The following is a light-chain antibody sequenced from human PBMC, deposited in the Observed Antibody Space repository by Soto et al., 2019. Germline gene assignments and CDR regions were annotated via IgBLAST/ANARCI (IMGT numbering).Light chain of an antibody. Sequence: EIVMTQSPATQSVSPGERATLSCRASQSVSSNLAWYQQKPGQAPRLLIYGASTRATGIPARFSGSGSGTEFTLTISSLQSEDFAVYYCQQYRTFGQGTRLEIK. V-gene: IGKV3-15*01. CDR3: QQYRT. CDR2: GAS. J-gene: IGKJ5*01. CDR1: QSVSSN.